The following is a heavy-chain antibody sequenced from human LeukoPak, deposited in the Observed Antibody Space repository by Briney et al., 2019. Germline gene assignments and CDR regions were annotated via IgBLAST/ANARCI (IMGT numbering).Heavy chain of an antibody. CDR2: ISAYNGNT. V-gene: IGHV1-18*01. CDR3: ARDTSGDGYNRGDY. Sequence: ASVKVSCKASGYTFTSYGFSWVRQAPGQGLEWMGWISAYNGNTRYAQNLQGRVTMTTDSSSSTTYMELRNLRSDDTAVYFCARDTSGDGYNRGDYWGQGTLVTVSS. CDR1: GYTFTSYG. J-gene: IGHJ4*02. D-gene: IGHD5-24*01.